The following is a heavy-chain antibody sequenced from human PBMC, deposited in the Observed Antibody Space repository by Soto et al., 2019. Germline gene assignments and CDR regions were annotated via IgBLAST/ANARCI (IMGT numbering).Heavy chain of an antibody. Sequence: PGESLKISCKGSGYSFTSYWIGWVRQMPGKGLEWMGIIYPGDSDTRYSPSFQGQVTISADKSISTAHLQWSSLKASDTAMYWCARLIPYDFWSGYYPSSYGMDVWGQGTTVTVSS. CDR2: IYPGDSDT. CDR3: ARLIPYDFWSGYYPSSYGMDV. V-gene: IGHV5-51*01. J-gene: IGHJ6*02. CDR1: GYSFTSYW. D-gene: IGHD3-3*01.